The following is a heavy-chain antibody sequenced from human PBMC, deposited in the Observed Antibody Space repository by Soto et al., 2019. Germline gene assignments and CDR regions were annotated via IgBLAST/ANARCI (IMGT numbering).Heavy chain of an antibody. D-gene: IGHD6-6*01. Sequence: PSETLSLTCTVSGGSISSSSYYWGWIRQPPGKGLEWIGSIYYSGSTYYNPSLKSRVTISVDTSKNQFSLKLSSVTAADTAVYYCARDRIEYSTSNYYYYGMDVWGQGTTVTVSS. CDR1: GGSISSSSYY. V-gene: IGHV4-39*07. J-gene: IGHJ6*02. CDR2: IYYSGST. CDR3: ARDRIEYSTSNYYYYGMDV.